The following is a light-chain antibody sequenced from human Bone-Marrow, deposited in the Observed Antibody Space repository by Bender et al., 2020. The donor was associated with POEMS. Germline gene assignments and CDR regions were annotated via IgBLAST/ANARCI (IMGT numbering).Light chain of an antibody. CDR1: KLGDKN. CDR3: QSYDNSLSARVI. CDR2: QHT. V-gene: IGLV3-1*01. J-gene: IGLJ2*01. Sequence: SFELTQPPSVSVSPGQTATIPCSGEKLGDKNVAWLQHTPGQAPTLVIFQHTERPVGVSERFSGSTSGTSASLAITGLQAEDEADYFCQSYDNSLSARVIFGGGTQLTVL.